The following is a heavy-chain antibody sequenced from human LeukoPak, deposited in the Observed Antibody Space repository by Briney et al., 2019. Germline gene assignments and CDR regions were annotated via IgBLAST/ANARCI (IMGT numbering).Heavy chain of an antibody. CDR2: INHSGST. CDR1: GGSFSGYY. V-gene: IGHV4-34*01. Sequence: ASETLSLTCAVYGGSFSGYYWSGLPHPPGKGLEWIGEINHSGSTKYNPSLKSRVTISVDTSKNQFSLKLSSVTAADTAVYYCNGYCSSTSCYGGGYWGQGTLVTVSS. CDR3: NGYCSSTSCYGGGY. J-gene: IGHJ4*02. D-gene: IGHD2-2*03.